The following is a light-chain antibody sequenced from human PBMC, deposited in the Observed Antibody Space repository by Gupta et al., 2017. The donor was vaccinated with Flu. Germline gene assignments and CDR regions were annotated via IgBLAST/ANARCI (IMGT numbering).Light chain of an antibody. V-gene: IGLV1-47*01. Sequence: QSVLIQPPSASGTPGQRVSISCSGSTSNIGNNFVYWYQQVRGTAPKFLISRNNERPSGVPDRFSASKSGTSASLAISGLRSEDVAVYYCASWDDSLSGPVVFGGGTKLTVL. CDR1: TSNIGNNF. CDR2: RNN. CDR3: ASWDDSLSGPVV. J-gene: IGLJ3*02.